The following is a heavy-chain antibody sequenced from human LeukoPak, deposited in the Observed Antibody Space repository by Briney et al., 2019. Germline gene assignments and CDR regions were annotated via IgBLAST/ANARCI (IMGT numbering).Heavy chain of an antibody. CDR2: VSGSGADT. V-gene: IGHV3-23*01. CDR1: GFPFTFA. D-gene: IGHD6-6*01. Sequence: GGSLRLSCVASGFPFTFAMNWVRQAPGKGLEWVSTVSGSGADTYYADSVRGRFTISRDNSRNMPFLQMNSLRTEDTAVYYCAKQSTARSLGEGGQGTLVTVSS. J-gene: IGHJ4*02. CDR3: AKQSTARSLGE.